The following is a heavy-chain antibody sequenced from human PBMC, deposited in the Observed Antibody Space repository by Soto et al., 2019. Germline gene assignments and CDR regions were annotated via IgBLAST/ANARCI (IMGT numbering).Heavy chain of an antibody. J-gene: IGHJ6*02. CDR1: GGSISSVGYY. CDR2: IYYSGST. CDR3: AVTVVAAAIEDYYGMDV. D-gene: IGHD2-2*01. Sequence: SETLSLTCTVSGGSISSVGYYWSWIRQHPGKGLEWIGYIYYSGSTYYNPSLKSRVTISVDTSKNQFSLKLSSVTAVETAVNSCAVTVVAAAIEDYYGMDVWGQGTRVTVSS. V-gene: IGHV4-31*03.